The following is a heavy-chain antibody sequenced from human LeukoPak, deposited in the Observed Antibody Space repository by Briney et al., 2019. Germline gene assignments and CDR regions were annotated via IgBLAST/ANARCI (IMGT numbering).Heavy chain of an antibody. V-gene: IGHV3-23*01. CDR2: ISGSGGST. CDR1: GFTFSSYA. Sequence: PGGSLRLSCAASGFTFSSYAMSWARQAPGKGLEWVSAISGSGGSTYYADSVKGRFTISRDNSKNTLYLQMNSLRAEDTAVYYCAKRKALDDTAMADAFDIWGQGTMVTVSS. D-gene: IGHD5-18*01. CDR3: AKRKALDDTAMADAFDI. J-gene: IGHJ3*02.